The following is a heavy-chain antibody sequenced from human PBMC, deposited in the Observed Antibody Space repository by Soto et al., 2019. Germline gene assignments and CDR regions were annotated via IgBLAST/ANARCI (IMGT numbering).Heavy chain of an antibody. CDR1: GYTYTSYA. Sequence: ASVKVTCKASGYTYTSYAMHWVRQAPGQRLEWMRWINAGNGNTKYSQKFQGRVTITRDTSASTAYMELSSLRSEDTAVYYCARGGPGITMNYWGQGTLVTAPQ. CDR2: INAGNGNT. J-gene: IGHJ4*02. V-gene: IGHV1-3*01. D-gene: IGHD3-22*01. CDR3: ARGGPGITMNY.